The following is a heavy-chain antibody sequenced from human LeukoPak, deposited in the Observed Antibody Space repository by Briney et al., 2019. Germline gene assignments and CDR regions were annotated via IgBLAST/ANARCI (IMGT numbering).Heavy chain of an antibody. J-gene: IGHJ4*02. D-gene: IGHD3-9*01. CDR1: GYTFIDYF. Sequence: ASVKVSCKASGYTFIDYFVYWVRQAPGQGLEWMGWINPKSGGANCAQNFQGRVSMTRDTSISAAYLEVSGLRSDDTAVYYCARALRTDILTTDYWGQGTLVTVSS. V-gene: IGHV1-2*02. CDR3: ARALRTDILTTDY. CDR2: INPKSGGA.